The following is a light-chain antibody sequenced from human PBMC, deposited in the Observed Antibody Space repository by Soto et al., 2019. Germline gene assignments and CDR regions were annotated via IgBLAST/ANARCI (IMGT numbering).Light chain of an antibody. CDR3: CSYAGSFTWV. CDR1: SSNVGGYNY. V-gene: IGLV2-11*01. J-gene: IGLJ2*01. Sequence: QSVLTQPRSVSGSPGQSVAISCTGTSSNVGGYNYISWFQQHPGKAPKLMIYGVNERPSGVPDRFFGSKSGNTASLTISGLQDEDEADYYCCSYAGSFTWVFGGGTKVTVL. CDR2: GVN.